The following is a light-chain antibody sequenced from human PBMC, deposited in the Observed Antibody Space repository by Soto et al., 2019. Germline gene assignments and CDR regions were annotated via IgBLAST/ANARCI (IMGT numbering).Light chain of an antibody. CDR1: SSDIGGYNF. CDR2: DVN. J-gene: IGLJ2*01. CDR3: SSYTSSTTLV. Sequence: QSALAQPASVSGSPGQSITISCTETSSDIGGYNFVSWYQQHPGKAPKLIIYDVNNRPSVVSNRFSGSKSGNTASLTISGLQAEDEGDYYCSSYTSSTTLVFGGGTKLTVL. V-gene: IGLV2-14*01.